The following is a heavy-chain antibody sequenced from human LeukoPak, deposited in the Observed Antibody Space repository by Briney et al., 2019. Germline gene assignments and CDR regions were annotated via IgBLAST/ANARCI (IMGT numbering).Heavy chain of an antibody. CDR3: AKMTWGYYYMDV. Sequence: SETLSLTCTLSDGSINSYYWSWIRQPPGKGLEWIGYIYYSGCTTYNPSLKSRVTISIDTSKRYFSLKLSSVTAADTAVYYCAKMTWGYYYMDVWGKGTTVTVSS. CDR2: IYYSGCT. J-gene: IGHJ6*03. D-gene: IGHD3-16*01. CDR1: DGSINSYY. V-gene: IGHV4-59*01.